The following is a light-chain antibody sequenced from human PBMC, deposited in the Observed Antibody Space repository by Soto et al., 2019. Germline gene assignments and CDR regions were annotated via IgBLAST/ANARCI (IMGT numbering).Light chain of an antibody. CDR1: SSDVGGFNY. J-gene: IGLJ1*01. V-gene: IGLV2-14*01. CDR3: SSYTSSSTFV. Sequence: QSALTQPASVSGSPGQSITISCTGTSSDVGGFNYVSWYQQHPGNAPKLMIYDVSNRPSGVSNRLSGSKSGNTASLTISGLQAEDEADYYCSSYTSSSTFVFGTGTKLTVL. CDR2: DVS.